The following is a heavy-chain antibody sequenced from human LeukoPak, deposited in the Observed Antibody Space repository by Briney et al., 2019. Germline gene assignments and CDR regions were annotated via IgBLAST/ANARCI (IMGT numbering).Heavy chain of an antibody. CDR2: ISYDGTNK. Sequence: GGPLRLSCAASGFTYSNYDMHWPRQAPGKGLEWVAVISYDGTNKYYADSVKGRFTNSRDNSKSTLYLQMNSLRAEDTAVYYCARGSDSGNYYDFDYWGQGTLVTVSS. CDR1: GFTYSNYD. J-gene: IGHJ4*02. CDR3: ARGSDSGNYYDFDY. V-gene: IGHV3-30*03. D-gene: IGHD1-26*01.